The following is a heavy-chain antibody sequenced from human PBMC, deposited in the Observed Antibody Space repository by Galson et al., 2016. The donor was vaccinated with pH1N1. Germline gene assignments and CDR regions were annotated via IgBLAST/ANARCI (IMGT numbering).Heavy chain of an antibody. J-gene: IGHJ5*02. Sequence: SVKVSCKASGFTFTTYNINWVRQAPGQGLEWVGSMSPKSSTTGYAHKFQGRVTVTRSISINTVYIDMNSLSSEDTAVYYCARVDSSKWQRGWLDPWGQGTLVTVSS. CDR2: MSPKSSTT. CDR1: GFTFTTYN. D-gene: IGHD6-13*01. CDR3: ARVDSSKWQRGWLDP. V-gene: IGHV1-8*01.